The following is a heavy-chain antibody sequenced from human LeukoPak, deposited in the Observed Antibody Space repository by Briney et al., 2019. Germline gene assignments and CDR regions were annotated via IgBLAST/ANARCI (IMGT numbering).Heavy chain of an antibody. J-gene: IGHJ4*02. CDR2: IWYDGSNK. CDR1: GFTFSSYG. V-gene: IGHV3-33*01. D-gene: IGHD6-19*01. CDR3: AREDSSGWYYFDY. Sequence: GGSLRLSSAASGFTFSSYGMHWVRLAPGKGLEWVAVIWYDGSNKYYADSVKGRFTISRDNSKNTLYLQMNSLRAEDTAVYYCAREDSSGWYYFDYWGQGTLVTVSS.